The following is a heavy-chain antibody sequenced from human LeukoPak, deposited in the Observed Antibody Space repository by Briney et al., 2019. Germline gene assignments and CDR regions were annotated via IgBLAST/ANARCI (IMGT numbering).Heavy chain of an antibody. CDR1: GGSISSYY. J-gene: IGHJ6*03. CDR2: IYYSGST. V-gene: IGHV4-59*01. Sequence: PSETLSLTCTVSGGSISSYYWSWIRQPPGKGLEWIGYIYYSGSTNYNPSLKSRVTISVDTSKNQFSLKLSSVTAADTAVYYCARRTSVALGLSYYYYYMDVWGKGTTVTVSS. D-gene: IGHD7-27*01. CDR3: ARRTSVALGLSYYYYYMDV.